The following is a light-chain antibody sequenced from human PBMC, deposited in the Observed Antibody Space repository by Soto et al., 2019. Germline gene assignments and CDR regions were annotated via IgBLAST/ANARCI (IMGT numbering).Light chain of an antibody. V-gene: IGKV3-15*01. Sequence: EIVMTQSPVTLSVSPGERATLSCRASESAGRNLAWYQQTPGQAPRLLIYGAYNRATGIPGRFSGRGSGTEFTLTISSLQSGDIAVYYCQQYENLPWTFGQGTKVEIK. CDR2: GAY. J-gene: IGKJ1*01. CDR1: ESAGRN. CDR3: QQYENLPWT.